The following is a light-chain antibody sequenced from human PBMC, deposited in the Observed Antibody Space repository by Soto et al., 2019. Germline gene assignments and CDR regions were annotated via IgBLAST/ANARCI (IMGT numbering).Light chain of an antibody. J-gene: IGLJ2*01. Sequence: SSELTQPPSVSVSPGQTASITCSGDKLGDKYACWYQQKPGQSPVLVIYQDSKRPSGIPERFSGSNSGNTATLTISGTQAMDEADYYCQAWDSSTGEVVFGGGTKVTVL. V-gene: IGLV3-1*01. CDR2: QDS. CDR3: QAWDSSTGEVV. CDR1: KLGDKY.